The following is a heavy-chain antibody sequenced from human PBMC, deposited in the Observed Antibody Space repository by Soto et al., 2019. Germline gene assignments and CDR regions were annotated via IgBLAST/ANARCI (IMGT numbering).Heavy chain of an antibody. J-gene: IGHJ1*01. CDR2: IKEDGSEK. CDR1: GFTFTRFW. D-gene: IGHD6-6*01. V-gene: IGHV3-7*01. CDR3: ARENSRISPRLFQH. Sequence: PGGSLRLSCAASGFTFTRFWMTWVRQAPGKGLEWVANIKEDGSEKYYMDSVKGRFTISRDNPKNSLYLQMNSLRPEDTGLYYCARENSRISPRLFQHWGHGTLVTVSS.